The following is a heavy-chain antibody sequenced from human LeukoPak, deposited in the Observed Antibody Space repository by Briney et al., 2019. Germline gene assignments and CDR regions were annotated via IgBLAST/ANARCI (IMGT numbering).Heavy chain of an antibody. CDR3: ARGIGLWFGELYFDY. V-gene: IGHV4-34*01. CDR2: INHSGST. Sequence: ASETLSLTCAVYGGSFSGYYWSWIRQPPGKGLEWIGEINHSGSTNYNPSLKSRVTISVDTSKNQCSLKLSSVTAADTAVYYCARGIGLWFGELYFDYWGQGTLVTVSS. CDR1: GGSFSGYY. D-gene: IGHD3-10*01. J-gene: IGHJ4*02.